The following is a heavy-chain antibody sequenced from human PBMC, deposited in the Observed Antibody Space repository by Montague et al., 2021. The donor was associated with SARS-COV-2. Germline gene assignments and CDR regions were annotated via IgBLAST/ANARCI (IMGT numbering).Heavy chain of an antibody. CDR2: ISYIGST. Sequence: SETLSLTCTVSGGTISSYYYSWIRQPPGKALEWIGYISYIGSTNXNPFLKSRVTVSIDTSKNQFSQKLSSVTAADSAVYYCARQGSDYCSSTSCYGADHPFDIWGQGAMVTVSS. V-gene: IGHV4-59*01. D-gene: IGHD2-2*01. CDR1: GGTISSYY. J-gene: IGHJ3*02. CDR3: ARQGSDYCSSTSCYGADHPFDI.